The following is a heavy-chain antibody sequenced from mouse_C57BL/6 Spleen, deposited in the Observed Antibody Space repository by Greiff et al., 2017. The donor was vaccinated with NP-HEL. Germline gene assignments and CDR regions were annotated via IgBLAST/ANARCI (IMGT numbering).Heavy chain of an antibody. V-gene: IGHV3-6*01. Sequence: ESGPGLVKPSQSLSLTCSVTGYSITSGYYWNWIRQFPGNKLEWMGYISYDGSNNYNPSLKNRISITRDTSKNQFFLKLNSVTTEDTATYYCAREDDGYPFYAMDYWGQGTSVTVSS. CDR1: GYSITSGYY. J-gene: IGHJ4*01. CDR3: AREDDGYPFYAMDY. CDR2: ISYDGSN. D-gene: IGHD2-3*01.